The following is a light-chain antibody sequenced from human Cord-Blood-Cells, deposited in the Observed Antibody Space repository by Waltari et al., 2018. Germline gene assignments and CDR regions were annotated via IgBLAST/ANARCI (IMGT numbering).Light chain of an antibody. J-gene: IGKJ4*01. V-gene: IGKV4-1*01. CDR2: WAS. CDR1: KSVLYSSNNKNY. CDR3: QQYYSTLQT. Sequence: DIVMTQYPDSLAVSLGERATINCKSSKSVLYSSNNKNYLAWYQQKPGQPPKLLIYWASTRESGVPDRFSGSWSGTDFTLTISSLQAEDVAVYYCQQYYSTLQTFGGGTKVEIK.